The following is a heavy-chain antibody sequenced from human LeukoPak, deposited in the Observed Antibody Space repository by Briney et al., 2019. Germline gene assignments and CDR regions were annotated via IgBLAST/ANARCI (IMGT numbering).Heavy chain of an antibody. CDR3: ARGLIVVVPAAISYYYYGMDV. D-gene: IGHD2-2*02. Sequence: GASVKVSCKASGYTFTGYYMHWVRQAPGQGLEWMGWINPNSGGTNYAQKFQGRVTMTRDTSISTAYMELSRLRSDDTAVYYCARGLIVVVPAAISYYYYGMDVWGQGTTVTVSS. CDR2: INPNSGGT. V-gene: IGHV1-2*02. CDR1: GYTFTGYY. J-gene: IGHJ6*02.